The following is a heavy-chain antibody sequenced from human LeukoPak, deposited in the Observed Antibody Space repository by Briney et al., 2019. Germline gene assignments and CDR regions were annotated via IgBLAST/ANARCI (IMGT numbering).Heavy chain of an antibody. CDR2: INAGNGNT. J-gene: IGHJ4*02. CDR1: GYTFTSYA. D-gene: IGHD6-19*01. CDR3: ARDLSGSGIAVAGVEIDY. Sequence: RASVKVSFKASGYTFTSYAMHWVRQAPGQRLEWMGWINAGNGNTKYSQKFQGRVTITRDTSASTAYMELSSLRSEDTAVYYCARDLSGSGIAVAGVEIDYWGQGTLVTVSS. V-gene: IGHV1-3*01.